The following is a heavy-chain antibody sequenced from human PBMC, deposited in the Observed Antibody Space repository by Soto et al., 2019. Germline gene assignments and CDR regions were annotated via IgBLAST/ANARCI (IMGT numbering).Heavy chain of an antibody. Sequence: ETLSLTCTVSGGSISSSSYYWGWIRQPPGKGLEWIGSIYYSGSTYYNPSLKSRVTISVDTSKNQFSLKLSSVTAADTAVYYCARHALHIVVVVAAALVQEYGMDVWGQGTTVTVSS. CDR2: IYYSGST. V-gene: IGHV4-39*01. CDR1: GGSISSSSYY. D-gene: IGHD2-15*01. CDR3: ARHALHIVVVVAAALVQEYGMDV. J-gene: IGHJ6*02.